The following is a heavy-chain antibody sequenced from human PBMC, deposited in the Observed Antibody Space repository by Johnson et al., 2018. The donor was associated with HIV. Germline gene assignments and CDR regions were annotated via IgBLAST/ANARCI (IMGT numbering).Heavy chain of an antibody. CDR1: GFTFSNYA. CDR3: ARDFGLFLGKDDAFDI. Sequence: QVQLVESGGGVVQPGRSLRLSCAASGFTFSNYAMHWVRQAPGKGLEWVAFISYDGNNKYYADSLKGRFTISRDNSKNTLYLQMNSLRAEDTAVYYCARDFGLFLGKDDAFDIWGQGTMVTVSS. J-gene: IGHJ3*02. D-gene: IGHD7-27*01. V-gene: IGHV3-30*04. CDR2: ISYDGNNK.